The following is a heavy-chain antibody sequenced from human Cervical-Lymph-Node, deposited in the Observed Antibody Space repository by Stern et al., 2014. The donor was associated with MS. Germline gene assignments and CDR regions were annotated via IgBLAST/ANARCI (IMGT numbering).Heavy chain of an antibody. J-gene: IGHJ6*02. CDR1: GFTFGIYW. D-gene: IGHD6-19*01. Sequence: EVQLVESGGGLVQPGGSLRLSCAASGFTFGIYWMSWVRQAPGKGLGWGANLIQVGREKYHVDSVKGRFTISRDNAKNSLYLQMNSLRAEDTAVYYCAREQGRYSSGWYYYYYGMDVWGQGTTVTVSS. V-gene: IGHV3-7*01. CDR3: AREQGRYSSGWYYYYYGMDV. CDR2: LIQVGREK.